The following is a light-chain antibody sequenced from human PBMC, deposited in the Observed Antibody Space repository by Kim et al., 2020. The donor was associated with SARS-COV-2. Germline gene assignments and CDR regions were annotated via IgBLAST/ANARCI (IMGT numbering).Light chain of an antibody. CDR2: QDS. CDR3: QAWDSTWV. V-gene: IGLV3-1*01. J-gene: IGLJ3*02. Sequence: VSVSPGQTAHIHVSGDKLGDKYACWYQQKAGQFPLLVIYQDSKRPSGLPERFSCSNSGNTATLTVSGTQAIDEAGYYCQAWDSTWVFGGGTQLTVL. CDR1: KLGDKY.